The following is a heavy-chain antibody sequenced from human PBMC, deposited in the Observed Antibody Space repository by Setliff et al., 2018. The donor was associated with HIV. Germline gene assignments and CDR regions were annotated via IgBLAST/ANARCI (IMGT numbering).Heavy chain of an antibody. Sequence: ASVKVSCKASGYPFTSFGISWARLAPGQGLEWMGWINNYNGNTNSAQKFRDRVSLSADTSSTTTYLELRNLTFDDTALYYCARMKWGGSAAAGWDYWGQGTQVTVSS. V-gene: IGHV1-18*01. J-gene: IGHJ4*02. CDR2: INNYNGNT. D-gene: IGHD6-13*01. CDR1: GYPFTSFG. CDR3: ARMKWGGSAAAGWDY.